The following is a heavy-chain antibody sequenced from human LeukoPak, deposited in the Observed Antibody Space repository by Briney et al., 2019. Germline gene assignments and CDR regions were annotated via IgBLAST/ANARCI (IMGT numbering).Heavy chain of an antibody. CDR1: GGSFSGYY. J-gene: IGHJ4*02. Sequence: SETLSLTCAVYGGSFSGYYWSWIRQPPGKGLEWIGEINHSGSTNYNPSLKSRVTMSVDTSKNQFSLKLSSVTAADTAVYYCARLALWFGERYDYWGQGTLVTVSS. V-gene: IGHV4-34*01. CDR2: INHSGST. CDR3: ARLALWFGERYDY. D-gene: IGHD3-10*01.